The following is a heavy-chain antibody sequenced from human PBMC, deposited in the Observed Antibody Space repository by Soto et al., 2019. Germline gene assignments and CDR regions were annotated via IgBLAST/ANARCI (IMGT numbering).Heavy chain of an antibody. Sequence: SETLSLTCTVSGGSISSYYWSWIRQPPGKGLEWIGYIYYSGSTNYNPSLKSRVTISVDTSKNQFSLKLSSVTAADTAVYYCASNSYCGGDCIDYWGQGTLVTVSS. CDR3: ASNSYCGGDCIDY. J-gene: IGHJ4*02. CDR1: GGSISSYY. CDR2: IYYSGST. D-gene: IGHD2-21*02. V-gene: IGHV4-59*01.